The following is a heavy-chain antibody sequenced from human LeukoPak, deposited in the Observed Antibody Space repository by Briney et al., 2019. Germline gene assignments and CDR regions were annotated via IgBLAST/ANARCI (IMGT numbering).Heavy chain of an antibody. CDR1: EFTVSRNY. V-gene: IGHV3-53*01. J-gene: IGHJ4*02. CDR3: TRDQMKY. Sequence: GGSLRLSCTASEFTVSRNYMLWVHQAPGKGLEWVSLIFSNGDTHYADSVKGRFTISRDTSKNTVYLQMNSLRVEDTAMYYCTRDQMKYWGQGTLVTVSS. CDR2: IFSNGDT. D-gene: IGHD5-24*01.